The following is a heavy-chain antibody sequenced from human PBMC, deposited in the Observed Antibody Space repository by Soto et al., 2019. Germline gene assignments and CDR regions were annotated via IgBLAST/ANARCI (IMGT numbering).Heavy chain of an antibody. Sequence: ASVKVSCKDSGYKFTTYFIHWVRQAPRQGLEWMGMIHPSGDTGYAQKFRGRVTMTIDTSTTTAYMELRNLTSEDTAVYFAYRGDCTTSPCSWDFQFWGQGTLVTVSS. D-gene: IGHD2-21*01. CDR2: IHPSGDT. CDR3: YRGDCTTSPCSWDFQF. J-gene: IGHJ1*01. CDR1: GYKFTTYF. V-gene: IGHV1-46*01.